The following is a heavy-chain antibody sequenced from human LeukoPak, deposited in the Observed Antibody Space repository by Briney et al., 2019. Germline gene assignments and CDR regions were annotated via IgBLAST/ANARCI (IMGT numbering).Heavy chain of an antibody. V-gene: IGHV1-18*01. J-gene: IGHJ4*02. CDR3: ARDLVPNYYDSSGDFGY. CDR2: ISAYNGNT. CDR1: GGTFSSYG. Sequence: ASVKVSCKASGGTFSSYGISWVRQAPGQGLEWMGWISAYNGNTNYAQKLQGRVTMTTDTSTSTAYMELRSLRSDDTAVYYCARDLVPNYYDSSGDFGYWGQGTLVTVSS. D-gene: IGHD3-22*01.